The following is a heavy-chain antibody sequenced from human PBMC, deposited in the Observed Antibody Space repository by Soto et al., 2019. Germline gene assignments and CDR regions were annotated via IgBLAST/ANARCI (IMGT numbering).Heavy chain of an antibody. Sequence: PGGSLRLSCAASGFPFSNARMNWVRQAPGKGLEWVGRIKSKTDGGTTDYAAPVKGRFTISRDDSKNTLYLQMNSLKTEDTAVYYCTTLSLAALYYYYYGMDVWGQGTTVTSP. D-gene: IGHD6-25*01. J-gene: IGHJ6*02. CDR2: IKSKTDGGTT. CDR1: GFPFSNAR. V-gene: IGHV3-15*07. CDR3: TTLSLAALYYYYYGMDV.